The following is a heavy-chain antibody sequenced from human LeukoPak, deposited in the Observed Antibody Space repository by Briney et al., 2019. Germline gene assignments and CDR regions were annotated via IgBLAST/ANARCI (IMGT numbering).Heavy chain of an antibody. CDR2: LYNTGNT. Sequence: GGSLRLSCAASGVTVNSNYLSWARQAPGKGLEWVSTLYNTGNTYYANSVKGRFSISRDNSKNTLFLQMNSLRAEDTAVYYCARLTPAAGRLYFVDWGPGTLVTVSS. CDR1: GVTVNSNY. CDR3: ARLTPAAGRLYFVD. V-gene: IGHV3-53*01. D-gene: IGHD6-13*01. J-gene: IGHJ4*02.